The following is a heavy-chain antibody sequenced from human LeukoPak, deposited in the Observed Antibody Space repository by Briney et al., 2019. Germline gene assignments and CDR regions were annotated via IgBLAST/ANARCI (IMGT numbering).Heavy chain of an antibody. CDR3: ARGRIYRGYYSRWREPFDY. D-gene: IGHD3-22*01. Sequence: PSETLSLTCAVYGGSFSVYYWSCVREPPGKRLECMGEINHSGSTDYKPSLQSRVTISVDTSKNQFSLKLSSVTAADTAVYYCARGRIYRGYYSRWREPFDYWGQGPLVTVSS. V-gene: IGHV4-34*01. J-gene: IGHJ4*02. CDR2: INHSGST. CDR1: GGSFSVYY.